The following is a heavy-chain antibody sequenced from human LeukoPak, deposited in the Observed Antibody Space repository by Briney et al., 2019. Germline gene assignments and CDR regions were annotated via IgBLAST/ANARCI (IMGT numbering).Heavy chain of an antibody. CDR1: GFTFSDYY. Sequence: GGSLRLSCAASGFTFSDYYMSWIRQAPGKGLEWISYISSSGSTIYYADSVKGRFTISRDNAKNSLYLQMNSMGAEDTAVYYCARESLGIRSGTQFDYWGQGTLVTVSS. CDR3: ARESLGIRSGTQFDY. CDR2: ISSSGSTI. D-gene: IGHD3-16*01. V-gene: IGHV3-11*01. J-gene: IGHJ4*02.